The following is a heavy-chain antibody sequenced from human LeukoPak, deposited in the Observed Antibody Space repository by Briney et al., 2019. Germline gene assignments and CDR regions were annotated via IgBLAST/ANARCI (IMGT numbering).Heavy chain of an antibody. CDR2: IYYSGST. V-gene: IGHV4-39*07. CDR3: ATTYCSSTSCDEDAFDI. J-gene: IGHJ3*02. D-gene: IGHD2-2*01. Sequence: SETLSLTCTVSGGSISSSSYYWGWIRQPPGKGLEWIGSIYYSGSTYYNPSLKSRVTISVDTSKNQFSLKLSSVTAADTAVYYCATTYCSSTSCDEDAFDIWGQGTMVTVSS. CDR1: GGSISSSSYY.